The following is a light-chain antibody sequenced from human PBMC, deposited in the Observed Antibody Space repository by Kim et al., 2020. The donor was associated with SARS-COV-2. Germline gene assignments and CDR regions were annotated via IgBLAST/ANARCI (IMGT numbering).Light chain of an antibody. J-gene: IGKJ2*01. Sequence: IQMTQSPSSLSASVGDRVTITCRAGQSISNYLNWYQQKPGKAPKVLIYAASILQSGVPSRFSGSGSGTYFTLTISSLQPEDFATYYCQQSYSNPPEYTFGQGTKLEI. CDR2: AAS. V-gene: IGKV1-39*01. CDR1: QSISNY. CDR3: QQSYSNPPEYT.